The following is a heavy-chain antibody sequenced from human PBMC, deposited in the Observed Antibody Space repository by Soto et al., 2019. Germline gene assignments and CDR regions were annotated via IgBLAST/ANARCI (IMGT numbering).Heavy chain of an antibody. J-gene: IGHJ5*01. CDR1: GFTFSSYA. D-gene: IGHD3-10*01. CDR2: VSGSGGST. Sequence: GGSLRLSCAASGFTFSSYAMSWVRQAPGKGLEWISAVSGSGGSTYYADSVKGRFTISRDNSKDTLYLQMNNLRAEDTAVYYCAKPPDYNWNDFWGQGTLVTVSS. V-gene: IGHV3-23*01. CDR3: AKPPDYNWNDF.